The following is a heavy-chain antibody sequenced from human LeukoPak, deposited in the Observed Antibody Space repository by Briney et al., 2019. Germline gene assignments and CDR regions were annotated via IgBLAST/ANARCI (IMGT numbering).Heavy chain of an antibody. Sequence: GGSLRLSCAASGFTVTNNYMCWVRQAPGKGLEWVSVIFSNDNTYHADSVKGRLAISRDTSKNTLYLQMNSLRAEDTAVYYCAAVSTKTYYYGLDVWGQGTTVTVSS. D-gene: IGHD4-17*01. CDR2: IFSNDNT. V-gene: IGHV3-53*01. CDR1: GFTVTNNY. CDR3: AAVSTKTYYYGLDV. J-gene: IGHJ6*02.